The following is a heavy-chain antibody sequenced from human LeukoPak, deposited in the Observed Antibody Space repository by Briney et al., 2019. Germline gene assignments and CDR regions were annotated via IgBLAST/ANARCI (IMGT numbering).Heavy chain of an antibody. J-gene: IGHJ4*02. V-gene: IGHV3-21*01. CDR1: GFTFSSYS. D-gene: IGHD2-2*02. CDR2: ISSSSSYI. Sequence: PGGSLRLSCAASGFTFSSYSMNWVRQAPGKGLEWVSSISSSSSYIYYADSVKGRFTISRDNAKNSLYLQMNSLRAEDTAVYYCARVMGGYCSSTSCYNDDTYFDYWGQGTLVTVSS. CDR3: ARVMGGYCSSTSCYNDDTYFDY.